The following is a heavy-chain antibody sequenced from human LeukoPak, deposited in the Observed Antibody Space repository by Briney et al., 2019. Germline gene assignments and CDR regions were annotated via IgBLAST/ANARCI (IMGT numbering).Heavy chain of an antibody. CDR3: ARENSLSWYFDL. CDR2: INSDGSST. J-gene: IGHJ2*01. CDR1: GFTFSSYW. V-gene: IGHV3-74*01. D-gene: IGHD5-18*01. Sequence: GGSLRLSCAASGFTFSSYWMHWVRQAPGKGLVWVSRINSDGSSTSYADSVKGRFTISRDNAKNTLYLQMNSLRAEDTAIYYCARENSLSWYFDLWGRGTLVTVSS.